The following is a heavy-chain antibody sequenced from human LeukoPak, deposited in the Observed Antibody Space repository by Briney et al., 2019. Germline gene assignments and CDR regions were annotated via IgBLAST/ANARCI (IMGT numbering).Heavy chain of an antibody. CDR1: GYTFTDYF. J-gene: IGHJ4*02. V-gene: IGHV1-2*02. D-gene: IGHD2-2*01. CDR3: ARVEGYCSSTSCRKDFDY. Sequence: ASVKVSCTASGYTFTDYFMHWVRQAPGQGLEWMGWINPNSGGTNYAQKFQGRVTMTRDTSISTAYMELSSLRSDDTAVYYCARVEGYCSSTSCRKDFDYWGQGTLVTVSS. CDR2: INPNSGGT.